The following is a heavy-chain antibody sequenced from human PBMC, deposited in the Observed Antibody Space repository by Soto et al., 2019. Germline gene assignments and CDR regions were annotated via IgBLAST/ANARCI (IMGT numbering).Heavy chain of an antibody. Sequence: PSETLSLTCTVSGGSISSYFWSWIRQPPGKGLEWIGYIYYSGSTNYNPSLKSRVTISVDTSKNQLSLKLSSVTAADTAVYYCVRVGYCGGDCSFPDYWGQGTLVTV. CDR2: IYYSGST. D-gene: IGHD2-21*02. J-gene: IGHJ4*02. CDR3: VRVGYCGGDCSFPDY. CDR1: GGSISSYF. V-gene: IGHV4-59*01.